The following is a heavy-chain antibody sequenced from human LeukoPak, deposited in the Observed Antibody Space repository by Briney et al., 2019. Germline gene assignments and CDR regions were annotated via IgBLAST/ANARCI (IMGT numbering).Heavy chain of an antibody. CDR3: ARRAGAYSHPYDY. Sequence: GGALRLSCTVSGFTVSSNSMSWVRQAPGEGLEWVSFIYSDNTHYSDSVKGRFTISRDNSKNTLYLQMNSLRAEDTAVYYCARRAGAYSHPYDYWGQGTLVTVSS. V-gene: IGHV3-53*01. CDR1: GFTVSSNS. D-gene: IGHD4/OR15-4a*01. CDR2: IYSDNT. J-gene: IGHJ4*02.